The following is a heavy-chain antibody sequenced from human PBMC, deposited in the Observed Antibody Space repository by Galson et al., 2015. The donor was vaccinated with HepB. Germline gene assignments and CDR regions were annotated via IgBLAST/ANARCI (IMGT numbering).Heavy chain of an antibody. Sequence: SLRLSCETSGFIFSDSYMSWIRQAPGKGPEWVSYISSDGVTKYYTDSVKGRFTISRDNAKNSLYLQMNSLRGDDTAVYYCARCAEWFHPWGQGTLVVVSS. CDR1: GFIFSDSY. J-gene: IGHJ5*02. CDR2: ISSDGVTK. V-gene: IGHV3-11*01. CDR3: ARCAEWFHP.